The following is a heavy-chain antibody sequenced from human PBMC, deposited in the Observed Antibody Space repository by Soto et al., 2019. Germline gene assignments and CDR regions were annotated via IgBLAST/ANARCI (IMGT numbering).Heavy chain of an antibody. CDR2: INPNSRAI. Sequence: ASVTVSCKASGYTFTGYYMHWVRQAPGQGREWMGWINPNSRAINSADKIQGRMTMTRDTSISTAYMELSRLRSDDTAVYYCARVYVVVVAATREYYFDDWGQGTLVTVSS. D-gene: IGHD2-15*01. V-gene: IGHV1-2*02. CDR1: GYTFTGYY. CDR3: ARVYVVVVAATREYYFDD. J-gene: IGHJ4*02.